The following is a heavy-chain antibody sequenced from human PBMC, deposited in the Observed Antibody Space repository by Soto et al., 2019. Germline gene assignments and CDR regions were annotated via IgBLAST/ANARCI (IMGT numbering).Heavy chain of an antibody. D-gene: IGHD1-1*01. CDR2: TYYRSKWYN. Sequence: KQSQTLSLTCAISGDSVSSNSAAWNWIRQSPSRGLEWLGRTYYRSKWYNDYAVSVKSRITINPDTSKNQFSLQLNSVTPEDTAVYYCARMNWNRPVYYYGMDVWGQGTTVTVSS. CDR1: GDSVSSNSAA. V-gene: IGHV6-1*01. J-gene: IGHJ6*02. CDR3: ARMNWNRPVYYYGMDV.